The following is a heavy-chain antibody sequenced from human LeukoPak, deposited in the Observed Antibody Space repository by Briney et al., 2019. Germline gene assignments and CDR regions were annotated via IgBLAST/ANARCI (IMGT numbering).Heavy chain of an antibody. CDR1: RFTFRNYG. J-gene: IGHJ4*02. CDR3: AKGEKTRPFGGVIDY. V-gene: IGHV3-23*01. D-gene: IGHD3-16*02. CDR2: ISHSGGST. Sequence: PGGSLRLSCAASRFTFRNYGMHWVRQAPGKGLEWVSAISHSGGSTYYTDSVKGRFTIPRDNSKNTLYLQMNSLRAEDTAVYYCAKGEKTRPFGGVIDYWGQGTLVTVSS.